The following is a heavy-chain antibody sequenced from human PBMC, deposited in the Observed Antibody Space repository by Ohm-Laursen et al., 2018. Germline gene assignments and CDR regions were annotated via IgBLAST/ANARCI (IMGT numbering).Heavy chain of an antibody. J-gene: IGHJ3*02. V-gene: IGHV4-4*07. CDR2: IYTSGST. CDR3: ARGDSAYYADAFDI. CDR1: GGSISSYY. Sequence: PSQTLSLTWPVSGGSISSYYWTWIRQPAGKGLEWFGRIYTSGSTNYNPSLKSRVTMSVDTSKNQFSLKLSSVTAADTAVYYCARGDSAYYADAFDIWGQGTMVTVSS. D-gene: IGHD3-10*01.